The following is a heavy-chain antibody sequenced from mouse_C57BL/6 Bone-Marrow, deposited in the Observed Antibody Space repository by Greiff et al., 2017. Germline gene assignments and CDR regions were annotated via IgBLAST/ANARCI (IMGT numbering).Heavy chain of an antibody. Sequence: QVQLQQSDAELVKPGASVKISCKVSGYTFTDHTIHWMKQRPEQGLEWIGYIYPRDGSTKYNEKFKGRATLTADKSSSTAYMQLNSLPSEDSSVYLCARFWGSYSMDYWGQGTSVTVSS. V-gene: IGHV1-78*01. J-gene: IGHJ4*01. CDR3: ARFWGSYSMDY. CDR2: IYPRDGST. CDR1: GYTFTDHT. D-gene: IGHD4-1*01.